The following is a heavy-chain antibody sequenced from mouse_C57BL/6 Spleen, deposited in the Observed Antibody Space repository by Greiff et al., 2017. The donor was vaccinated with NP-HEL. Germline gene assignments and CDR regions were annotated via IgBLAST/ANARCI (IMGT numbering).Heavy chain of an antibody. CDR2: IDPSDSYT. Sequence: QVQLQQPGAELVKPGASVKLSCKASGYTFTSYWMQWVKQRPGQGLEWIGEIDPSDSYTNYNQKFKGKATLTVDTSSSTAYMQLSSLTSEDSAVYYCARVGYDYDVDYFDYWGQGTTLTVSS. CDR1: GYTFTSYW. V-gene: IGHV1-50*01. D-gene: IGHD2-4*01. CDR3: ARVGYDYDVDYFDY. J-gene: IGHJ2*01.